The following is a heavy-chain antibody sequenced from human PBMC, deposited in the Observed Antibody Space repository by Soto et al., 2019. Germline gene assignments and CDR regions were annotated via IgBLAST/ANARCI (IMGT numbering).Heavy chain of an antibody. Sequence: SETLSLTCTVSGGSISSYYWSWIRQPPGKGLEWIGYIYYSGSTNYNPSLKSRVTISVDTSKNQFSLKLSSVTAADTAVYCCARAGYCSGGSCYYYYYYMDVWGKGTTVTVSS. D-gene: IGHD2-15*01. V-gene: IGHV4-59*01. J-gene: IGHJ6*03. CDR2: IYYSGST. CDR3: ARAGYCSGGSCYYYYYYMDV. CDR1: GGSISSYY.